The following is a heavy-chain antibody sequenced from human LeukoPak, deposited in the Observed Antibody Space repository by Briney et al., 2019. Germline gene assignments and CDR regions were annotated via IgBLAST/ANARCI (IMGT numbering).Heavy chain of an antibody. D-gene: IGHD6-6*01. CDR2: IYYSGST. CDR1: GGSISSYY. Sequence: PSETLSLTCTVSGGSISSYYWSWIRQPPGKGLEWIGYIYYSGSTNYNPSLKSRVTISVDTSKNQFSLKLSSVTAADTAVYYCAKGTIAARSLISFDYWGQGTLVTVSS. V-gene: IGHV4-59*01. J-gene: IGHJ4*02. CDR3: AKGTIAARSLISFDY.